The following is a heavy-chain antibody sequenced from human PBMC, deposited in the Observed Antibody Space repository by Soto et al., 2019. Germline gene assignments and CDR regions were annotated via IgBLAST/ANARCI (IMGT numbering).Heavy chain of an antibody. CDR1: GGTFSSYT. D-gene: IGHD7-27*01. J-gene: IGHJ4*02. Sequence: QAQLVQSGAEVKKPGSSVKVSCKASGGTFSSYTISWVRQAPGQGLEWMGRIIPILGIANYAQKFQGRVTITADKSTSTAYMGLSSLRSEDTAVYYCATNPWGAAGFDYWGQGTLVTVSS. CDR2: IIPILGIA. CDR3: ATNPWGAAGFDY. V-gene: IGHV1-69*02.